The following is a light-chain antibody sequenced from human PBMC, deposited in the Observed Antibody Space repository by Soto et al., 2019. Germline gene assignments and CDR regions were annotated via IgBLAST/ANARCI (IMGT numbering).Light chain of an antibody. CDR3: QQYPGT. Sequence: DIQMTQSPSTLSASVGDRVTITCRASQSISSWLAWYQQKPGKAPKLLIYKASSLESGVPSRFSGSGSGTQFTLTISSLQPDDFAPYYCQQYPGTFGQGTKVELK. V-gene: IGKV1-5*03. J-gene: IGKJ1*01. CDR2: KAS. CDR1: QSISSW.